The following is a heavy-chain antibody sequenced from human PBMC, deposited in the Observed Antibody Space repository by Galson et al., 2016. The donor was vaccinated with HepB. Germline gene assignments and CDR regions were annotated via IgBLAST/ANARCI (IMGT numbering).Heavy chain of an antibody. J-gene: IGHJ4*02. D-gene: IGHD3-9*01. V-gene: IGHV3-23*01. Sequence: SLRLSCAASGFTFSDSAINWVRQPPGKGLEWVSAISGGSGSTYYANSVRGRFTISRDKSTNNLFLQMNSLGDEDAAFYYCAKGSGVSYFDKIDYWGQGTLVTVSS. CDR2: ISGGSGST. CDR3: AKGSGVSYFDKIDY. CDR1: GFTFSDSA.